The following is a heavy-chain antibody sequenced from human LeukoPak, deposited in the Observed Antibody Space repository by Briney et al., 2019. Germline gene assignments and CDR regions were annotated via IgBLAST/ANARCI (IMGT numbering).Heavy chain of an antibody. CDR2: IYTSGST. CDR3: ARDRITIFGVVIIDHYGMDV. J-gene: IGHJ6*02. Sequence: SQTLSLTCTVSGGSISSGSYYWSWIRQPAGKGLEWTGRIYTSGSTNYNPSLKSRVTISVDTSKNQFSLKLSSVTAADTAVYYCARDRITIFGVVIIDHYGMDVWGQGTTVTVSS. D-gene: IGHD3-3*01. CDR1: GGSISSGSYY. V-gene: IGHV4-61*02.